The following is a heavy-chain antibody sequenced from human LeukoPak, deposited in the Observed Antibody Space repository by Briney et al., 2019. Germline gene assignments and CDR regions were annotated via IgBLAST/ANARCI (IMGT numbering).Heavy chain of an antibody. J-gene: IGHJ4*02. CDR2: IIPIFGTA. Sequence: ASVKVSCKASGGTFSSYAISWVRQAPGQGFEWMGGIIPIFGTANYAQKFQGRVTITADESTSTAYMELSSLRSEDTAVYYCARVDGSGSYFPLDYWGQGTLVTVSS. D-gene: IGHD3-10*01. CDR1: GGTFSSYA. CDR3: ARVDGSGSYFPLDY. V-gene: IGHV1-69*01.